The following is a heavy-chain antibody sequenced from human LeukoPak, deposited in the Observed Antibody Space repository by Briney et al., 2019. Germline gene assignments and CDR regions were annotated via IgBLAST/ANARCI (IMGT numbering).Heavy chain of an antibody. D-gene: IGHD6-13*01. CDR2: INHSGTT. J-gene: IGHJ6*03. Sequence: GSLRLSCAASGFTFSRYSMNWVRQPPGKGLEWIGEINHSGTTNYNPSLKSRVSISIDTSKNQFSLKVRSVTAADTGVYYCASSRGYSSSLWYYYMDVWGKGTTVTVSS. V-gene: IGHV4-34*01. CDR3: ASSRGYSSSLWYYYMDV. CDR1: GFTFSRYS.